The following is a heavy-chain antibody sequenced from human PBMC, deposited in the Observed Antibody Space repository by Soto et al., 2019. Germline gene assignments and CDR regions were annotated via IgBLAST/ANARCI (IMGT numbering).Heavy chain of an antibody. CDR2: INAGNGNT. CDR3: ARGGPPIDY. CDR1: GYTFTSYA. Sequence: QVQLVLSGTEEKKPGASVKVSCKASGYTFTSYAMHWVRQAHGQRLEWMGWINAGNGNTKYSQKFQGRVTITRDTSASTAYMELSSLRSEDTAVYYCARGGPPIDYWGQGTLVTVSS. D-gene: IGHD3-10*01. V-gene: IGHV1-3*05. J-gene: IGHJ4*02.